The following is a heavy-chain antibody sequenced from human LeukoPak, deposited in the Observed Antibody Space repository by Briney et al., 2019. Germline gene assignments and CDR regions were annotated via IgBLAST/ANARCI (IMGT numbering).Heavy chain of an antibody. Sequence: SETLSLTCAVYGGSFSGYYWSWIRQPPGKGLEWIGYIYYSGSTNYNPSLKSRVTISVDTSKNQFSLKLSSVTAADTAVYYCARHGGYCSSTSCYYYYGMDVWGQGTTVTVSS. CDR3: ARHGGYCSSTSCYYYYGMDV. D-gene: IGHD2-2*03. V-gene: IGHV4-59*08. CDR1: GGSFSGYY. CDR2: IYYSGST. J-gene: IGHJ6*02.